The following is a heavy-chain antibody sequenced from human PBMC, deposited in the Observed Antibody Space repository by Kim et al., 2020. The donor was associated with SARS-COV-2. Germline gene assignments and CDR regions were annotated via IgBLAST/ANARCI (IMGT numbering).Heavy chain of an antibody. CDR3: TNDNPGLGEY. D-gene: IGHD3-10*01. Sequence: GGSLRLSCTASGFPFSSHRMHWVRQTPGKGLVWVSAISPDGNGINYAESVKGRFTMSRDNVKNTVSLQMNSLRVEDTAIYYCTNDNPGLGEYWGQGTQVT. CDR1: GFPFSSHR. V-gene: IGHV3-74*01. CDR2: ISPDGNGI. J-gene: IGHJ4*02.